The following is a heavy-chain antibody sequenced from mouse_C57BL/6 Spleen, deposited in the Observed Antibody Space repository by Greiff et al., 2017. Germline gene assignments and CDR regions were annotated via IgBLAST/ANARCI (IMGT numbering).Heavy chain of an antibody. D-gene: IGHD1-1*01. J-gene: IGHJ4*01. CDR3: ARGRVPYINFAMDY. CDR2: ISPYNGGT. V-gene: IGHV1-19*01. CDR1: GYTFTDYY. Sequence: VQLQQSGPVLVKPGASVKMSCTASGYTFTDYYMNWVKQSHGKSLEWIGVISPYNGGTSYTQKFKGKATLPVDKASSTAYMELNSLTSEDSAVYYCARGRVPYINFAMDYGGQRTSDTVSS.